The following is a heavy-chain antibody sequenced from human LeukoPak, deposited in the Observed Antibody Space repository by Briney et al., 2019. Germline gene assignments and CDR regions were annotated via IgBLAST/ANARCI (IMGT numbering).Heavy chain of an antibody. Sequence: NPSETLSLTCAVYGGSFSGYYWSWIRQPPGKGLEWIGEINHSGSTNYNPSLKSRATISVDTSKNQFSLKLSSVTAADTAVYYCARGDSYGYPYFDYWGQGTLVTVSS. CDR1: GGSFSGYY. CDR3: ARGDSYGYPYFDY. V-gene: IGHV4-34*01. CDR2: INHSGST. D-gene: IGHD5-18*01. J-gene: IGHJ4*02.